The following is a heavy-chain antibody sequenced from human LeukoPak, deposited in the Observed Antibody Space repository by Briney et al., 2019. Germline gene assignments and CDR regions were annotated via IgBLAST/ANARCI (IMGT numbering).Heavy chain of an antibody. CDR3: ARGIAVAGRRGFLPVRAYNYFDC. CDR2: ISGSGGST. D-gene: IGHD6-19*01. CDR1: GFTFSSYA. V-gene: IGHV3-23*01. J-gene: IGHJ4*02. Sequence: GGSLRLSCAASGFTFSSYAMSWVRQAPGKGLEWVSAISGSGGSTYYADSVKGRFTISRDNSKNTLYLQMNSLRAEDTAVYYCARGIAVAGRRGFLPVRAYNYFDCWGQGTLVTVSP.